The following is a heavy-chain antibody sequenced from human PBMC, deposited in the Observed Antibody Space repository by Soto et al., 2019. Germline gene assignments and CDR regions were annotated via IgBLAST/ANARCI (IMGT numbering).Heavy chain of an antibody. CDR3: ARGTHDDGDYYYYYYYMDV. CDR1: GCSISSSSYH. D-gene: IGHD4-17*01. CDR2: SHYSGSA. Sequence: SETLSLTCTVSGCSISSSSYHWGWIRQPPGKGLEWIGNSHYSGSAYYNPSLKSRVTISVDTSKNQVSLKLSSVTAADTAVYYCARGTHDDGDYYYYYYYMDVWGKGTTVTVSS. J-gene: IGHJ6*03. V-gene: IGHV4-39*07.